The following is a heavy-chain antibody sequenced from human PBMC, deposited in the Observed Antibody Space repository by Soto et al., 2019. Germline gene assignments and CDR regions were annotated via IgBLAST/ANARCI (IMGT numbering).Heavy chain of an antibody. CDR3: ARVPLGWISGSNHAVGAFDI. V-gene: IGHV1-69*01. J-gene: IGHJ3*02. CDR2: IIPIFGTA. Sequence: QVQLVQSGAEVKKPGSSVQVSCKASGGTFSSYAISWVRQAPGPGLEWMGGIIPIFGTANYAQKFQARVTITADESTSTAYMELSSLRSADTAVYFCARVPLGWISGSNHAVGAFDIWGQGTMVTVSS. D-gene: IGHD3-22*01. CDR1: GGTFSSYA.